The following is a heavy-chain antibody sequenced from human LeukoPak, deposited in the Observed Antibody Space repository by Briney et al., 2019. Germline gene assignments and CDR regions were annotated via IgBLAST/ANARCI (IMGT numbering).Heavy chain of an antibody. V-gene: IGHV3-23*01. D-gene: IGHD3-10*01. CDR2: ISGSGEST. Sequence: PGGSLRLSCAASRFTFSSYAMSWVRQAPGKGLEWVSVISGSGESTYYADSVKGRFTISRDNSKNTLYVQMNSLRAEDTAVYYCAKEVGELKTWGQGTLVTVSS. J-gene: IGHJ5*02. CDR3: AKEVGELKT. CDR1: RFTFSSYA.